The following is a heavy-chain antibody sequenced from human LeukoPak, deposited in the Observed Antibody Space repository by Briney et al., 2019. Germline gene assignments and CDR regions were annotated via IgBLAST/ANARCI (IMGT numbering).Heavy chain of an antibody. V-gene: IGHV3-21*01. CDR2: ISSSSSYI. D-gene: IGHD3-9*01. J-gene: IGHJ3*02. Sequence: PGGSLRLSCAASGFTFSTYSMNWARQAPGKGLEWVSSISSSSSYIYHADSVKGRFTISRDNAKNSLYLQMNSLRAEDTAVYYCARDLPGRWSIFLTMAAFDIWGQGTMVTVSS. CDR3: ARDLPGRWSIFLTMAAFDI. CDR1: GFTFSTYS.